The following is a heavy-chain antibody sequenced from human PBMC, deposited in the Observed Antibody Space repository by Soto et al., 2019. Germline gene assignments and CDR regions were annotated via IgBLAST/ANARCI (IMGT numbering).Heavy chain of an antibody. CDR3: AKGTGYTPGTNDAFDI. CDR2: ISDDGSSK. Sequence: GGSLRLSCAASGFTFRTYVMHWVRHAPGKGLEWVAVISDDGSSKYNIAPMEGRFTISRDDSKNTLYLQMNSLRTEDTAVYYCAKGTGYTPGTNDAFDIWGPGS. J-gene: IGHJ3*02. V-gene: IGHV3-30*18. D-gene: IGHD5-18*01. CDR1: GFTFRTYV.